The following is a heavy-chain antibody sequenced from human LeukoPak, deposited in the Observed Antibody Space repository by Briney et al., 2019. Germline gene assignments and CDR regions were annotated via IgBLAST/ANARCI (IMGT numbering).Heavy chain of an antibody. J-gene: IGHJ4*02. CDR3: ARDRTSGWYHFDFDY. CDR2: IIPIFGTA. Sequence: SVKVSCKASGGTFSSYAISWVRQAPGQGLEWMGGIIPIFGTANYAQKFQGRVTITADESTSTAYMELSSPRSEDTAVYYCARDRTSGWYHFDFDYWGQGTLVTVSS. D-gene: IGHD6-19*01. V-gene: IGHV1-69*01. CDR1: GGTFSSYA.